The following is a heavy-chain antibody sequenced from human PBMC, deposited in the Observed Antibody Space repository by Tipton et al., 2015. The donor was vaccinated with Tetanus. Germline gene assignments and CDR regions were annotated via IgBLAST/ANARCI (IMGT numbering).Heavy chain of an antibody. V-gene: IGHV1-2*02. D-gene: IGHD3-22*01. CDR2: IDPNSGAT. J-gene: IGHJ6*02. CDR3: ARDRGDYIYYGMDV. CDR1: GYTFPGYY. Sequence: QLVQSGAEMKKPGASVKVSCKASGYTFPGYYIYWVRQAPGQGLEWMGWIDPNSGATVYAQKFQGRVTMTRDTSISTAYMELRSLRSDDTAVYYCARDRGDYIYYGMDVWGPGTTVTVS.